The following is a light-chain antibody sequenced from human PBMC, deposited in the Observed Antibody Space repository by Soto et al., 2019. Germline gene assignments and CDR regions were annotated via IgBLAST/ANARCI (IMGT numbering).Light chain of an antibody. CDR3: QQRNIWPPVT. CDR2: GAF. J-gene: IGKJ1*01. CDR1: RNVANY. V-gene: IGKV3-11*01. Sequence: EIVLTQSRAKLCLVGGESGTRWWTASRNVANYLDWYQQKPGQAPRLLIYGAFNRATGIPARFSGSGSGADFTLTISSLEPEDFAVYYCQQRNIWPPVTFGQGTKVDIK.